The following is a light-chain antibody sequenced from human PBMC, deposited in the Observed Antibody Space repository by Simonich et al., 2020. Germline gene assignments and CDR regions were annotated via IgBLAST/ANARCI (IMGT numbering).Light chain of an antibody. CDR1: SSDVGSYNL. CDR2: EGS. CDR3: SSYAGSNNLV. Sequence: QSALTQPASVSGSPGQSITISCTGTSSDVGSYNLVSWYQQHPGKSPKLMIYEGSKRTSGVSNRFSGSKSGNTASLTISGLQAEDEADYYCSSYAGSNNLVFGGGTKLTVL. J-gene: IGLJ2*01. V-gene: IGLV2-23*01.